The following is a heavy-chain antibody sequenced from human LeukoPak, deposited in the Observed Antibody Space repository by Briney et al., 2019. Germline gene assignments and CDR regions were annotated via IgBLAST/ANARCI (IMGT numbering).Heavy chain of an antibody. CDR2: IYHSGST. J-gene: IGHJ4*01. CDR1: GGSISSGGYY. CDR3: ARGYCSITSCHTFDY. Sequence: SETLSLTCTVSGGSISSGGYYWSWIRQPPGKGLDWIGYIYHSGSTYYNPSLKSRVTISVDRSKNQFSLKLSSVTVADTAVYYCARGYCSITSCHTFDYWGQGTLVTVSS. D-gene: IGHD2-2*01. V-gene: IGHV4-30-2*01.